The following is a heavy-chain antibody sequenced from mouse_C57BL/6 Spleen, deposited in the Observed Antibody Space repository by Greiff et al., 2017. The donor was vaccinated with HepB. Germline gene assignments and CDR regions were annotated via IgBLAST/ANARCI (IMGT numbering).Heavy chain of an antibody. CDR1: GYTFTSYW. CDR2: IDPSDSET. V-gene: IGHV1-52*01. D-gene: IGHD1-1*01. Sequence: QVQLQQSGAELVRPGSSVKLSCKASGYTFTSYWMHWVKQRPIQGLEWIGNIDPSDSETHYNQKFKDKATLTVDKSSSTAYMQLSSLTSEDSAVYYCARQGYYGSRTDYWGQGTTLTVSS. CDR3: ARQGYYGSRTDY. J-gene: IGHJ2*01.